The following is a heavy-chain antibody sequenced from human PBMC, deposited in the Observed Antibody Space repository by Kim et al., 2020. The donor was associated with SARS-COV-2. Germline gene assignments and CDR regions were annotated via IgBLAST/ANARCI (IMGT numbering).Heavy chain of an antibody. V-gene: IGHV3-33*01. J-gene: IGHJ4*02. Sequence: GSNTYYAIAANSRFPIPRDNSKNRLYLQVNSLTAGDTAVYYCARGIPDYWGQGTLVTVSS. CDR3: ARGIPDY. D-gene: IGHD2-2*02. CDR2: GSNT.